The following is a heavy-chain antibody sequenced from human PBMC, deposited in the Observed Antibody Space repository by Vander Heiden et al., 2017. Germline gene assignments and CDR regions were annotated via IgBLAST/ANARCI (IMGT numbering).Heavy chain of an antibody. CDR3: ARDLQDYYYGMDV. CDR2: IWYDGSNK. J-gene: IGHJ6*02. CDR1: GFTFSSYG. V-gene: IGHV3-33*01. Sequence: QVQLVESGGGVVQPGRSLRLSCAASGFTFSSYGMHWVRQAPGKGLEWVAVIWYDGSNKYYADSVKGRFTISRDNSKNTLYLQMNSLRAEDTAVYYCARDLQDYYYGMDVWGQGTTVTVSS.